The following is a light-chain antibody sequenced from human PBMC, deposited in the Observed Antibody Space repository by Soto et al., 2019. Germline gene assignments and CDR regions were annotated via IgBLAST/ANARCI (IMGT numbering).Light chain of an antibody. CDR1: RSDIGDSNF. V-gene: IGLV2-14*01. CDR3: GRWDSRLSTYV. CDR2: EVN. J-gene: IGLJ1*01. Sequence: QSALTQPASVSGSPGQSVTISCTGPRSDIGDSNFISWYQHSPGKAPRLLIYEVNNRPSGVSKRFSGSKAGNTASLTISGLLDDDEADYFRGRWDSRLSTYVFGTGTKVT.